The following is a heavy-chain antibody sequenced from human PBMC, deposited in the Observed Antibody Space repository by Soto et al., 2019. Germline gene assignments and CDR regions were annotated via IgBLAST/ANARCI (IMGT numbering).Heavy chain of an antibody. D-gene: IGHD2-21*02. CDR2: IYYSGST. CDR1: GGSISNYY. V-gene: IGHV4-59*01. Sequence: PSETLSLTCTVSGGSISNYYWSWIRQPPGKGLEWIGYIYYSGSTNYNPSLKSRVTYSGTTKYNPSLKSRLTISVDTSMNQFSLKLSSVTAADTAVYYCARDHCGGDCYLIWFDPWGQGMLVTVSS. J-gene: IGHJ5*02. CDR3: ARDHCGGDCYLIWFDP.